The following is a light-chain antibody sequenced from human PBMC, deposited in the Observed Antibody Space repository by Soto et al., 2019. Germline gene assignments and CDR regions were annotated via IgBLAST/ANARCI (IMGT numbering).Light chain of an antibody. V-gene: IGKV1-39*01. CDR2: AAS. CDR3: QQNYNSPPT. Sequence: DIQMTQSPSSLAASVGDRVTITCRASQSISTYLNWYQQIPGKAPKLLIYAASSLQSGVPARFSGDGSGTDFTLTISSLQAEDSATYYCQQNYNSPPTFGQGTKLQIK. CDR1: QSISTY. J-gene: IGKJ2*01.